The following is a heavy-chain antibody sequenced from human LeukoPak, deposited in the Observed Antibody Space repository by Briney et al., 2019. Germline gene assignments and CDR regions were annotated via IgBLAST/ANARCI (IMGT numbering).Heavy chain of an antibody. J-gene: IGHJ4*02. CDR2: IIPIFGTA. CDR1: GGTFSSYA. V-gene: IGHV1-69*05. Sequence: SVMVSCKASGGTFSSYAISWVRQAPGHGLEWMGGIIPIFGTANYAQKFQGRVTITTDESTSTAYVELSSLRSEDSAVYYCATSTRSYSGYDFPAYWGQGTLVTVSS. CDR3: ATSTRSYSGYDFPAY. D-gene: IGHD5-12*01.